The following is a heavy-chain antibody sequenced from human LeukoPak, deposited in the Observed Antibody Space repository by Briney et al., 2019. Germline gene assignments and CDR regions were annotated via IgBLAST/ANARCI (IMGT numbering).Heavy chain of an antibody. Sequence: PGGSLRLSCAASGFTFSSYWMNWVRQAPGKGLEWVANIKQDGSEDYYVDTVRGRFTISRDNARNSLYLQMNSLRAEDTAVYYCARGWGIVASTFDSWGQGTLVTVSS. CDR1: GFTFSSYW. D-gene: IGHD5-12*01. V-gene: IGHV3-7*01. CDR2: IKQDGSED. CDR3: ARGWGIVASTFDS. J-gene: IGHJ4*02.